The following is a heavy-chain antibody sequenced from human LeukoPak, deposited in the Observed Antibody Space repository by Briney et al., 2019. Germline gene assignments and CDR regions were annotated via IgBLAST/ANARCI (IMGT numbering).Heavy chain of an antibody. CDR2: IRYDGSNK. CDR3: ARDHISLAGIAQCSSTSCLFDY. D-gene: IGHD2-2*01. J-gene: IGHJ4*02. V-gene: IGHV3-30*02. Sequence: GGSLRLSCAASGFTFSSYGMHWVRQAPGGGLEWVAFIRYDGSNKYYADSVKGRFTISRDNSKNTLYLQMNSLRAEDTAVYYCARDHISLAGIAQCSSTSCLFDYWGQGTLVTVSP. CDR1: GFTFSSYG.